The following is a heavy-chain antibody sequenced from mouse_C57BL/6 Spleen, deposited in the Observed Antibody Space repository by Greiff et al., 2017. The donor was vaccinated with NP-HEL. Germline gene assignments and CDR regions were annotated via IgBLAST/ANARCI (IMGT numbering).Heavy chain of an antibody. J-gene: IGHJ1*03. CDR3: ARPFITTVVDWYFDV. D-gene: IGHD1-1*01. CDR1: GYTFTSYW. Sequence: QVQLQQSGAELVRPGSSVKLSCKASGYTFTSYWMHWVKQRPIQGLEWIGNIDPSDSETHYNQKFKDKATLTVDKSSSTAYMQLSSLTSEDSAVYYCARPFITTVVDWYFDVWGTGTTVTVSS. CDR2: IDPSDSET. V-gene: IGHV1-52*01.